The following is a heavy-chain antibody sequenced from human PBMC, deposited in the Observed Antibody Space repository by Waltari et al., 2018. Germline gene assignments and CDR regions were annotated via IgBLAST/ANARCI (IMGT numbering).Heavy chain of an antibody. CDR2: INPYMGNT. J-gene: IGHJ2*01. V-gene: IGHV1-18*01. CDR3: ARGRGILASTTIRLWYFDL. Sequence: QVQLEQSGPEVKNPGASVKVSCKASGYDFPTYGVTWVRQAPGQGLEWMGWINPYMGNTDYAQKIQGRVRLTAETTTNTAYLELRSLRSDDTAIYYCARGRGILASTTIRLWYFDLWARGTVVTVSS. CDR1: GYDFPTYG. D-gene: IGHD1-26*01.